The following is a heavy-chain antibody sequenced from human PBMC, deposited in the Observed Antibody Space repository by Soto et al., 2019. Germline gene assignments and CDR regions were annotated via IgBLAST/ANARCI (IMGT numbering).Heavy chain of an antibody. CDR3: ARYSSGWYGWFDP. CDR1: GGSFSGYY. D-gene: IGHD6-19*01. Sequence: ASETLSLTCAVYGGSFSGYYWSWIRQPPGKGLEWIGEINHSGSTNYNPSLKSRVTISVDTSKNQFSLKLSSVTAADTAVYYCARYSSGWYGWFDPWGQGTLVTVSS. V-gene: IGHV4-34*01. J-gene: IGHJ5*02. CDR2: INHSGST.